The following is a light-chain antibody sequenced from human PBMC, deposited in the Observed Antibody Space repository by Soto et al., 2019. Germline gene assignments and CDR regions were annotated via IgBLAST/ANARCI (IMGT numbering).Light chain of an antibody. CDR2: DVS. Sequence: QSALTQPASESGSPGQSITISCTGTSSDVGGYNYVSWYQHHPGKAPKLMIYDVSNRPSGVSNRFSGSKSGNTASLTISGLQAEDEADYYCSSYTSSRAVVFGGGTKLTVL. J-gene: IGLJ2*01. V-gene: IGLV2-14*03. CDR1: SSDVGGYNY. CDR3: SSYTSSRAVV.